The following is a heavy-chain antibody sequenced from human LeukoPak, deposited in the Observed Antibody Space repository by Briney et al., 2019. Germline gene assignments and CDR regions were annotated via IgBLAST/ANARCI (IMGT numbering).Heavy chain of an antibody. CDR2: IYYSGSP. D-gene: IGHD6-6*01. V-gene: IGHV4-59*01. CDR3: ARGLTSYSRSSYWFDP. J-gene: IGHJ5*02. CDR1: RGSISSYY. Sequence: SETLSLTCAVSRGSISSYYWSWIRQPPGKGLEWIGYIYYSGSPNYNPSLRSRVTISVDTSKNQFSLKLSSVTAADTAIYCCARGLTSYSRSSYWFDPWGQGTLVTVSS.